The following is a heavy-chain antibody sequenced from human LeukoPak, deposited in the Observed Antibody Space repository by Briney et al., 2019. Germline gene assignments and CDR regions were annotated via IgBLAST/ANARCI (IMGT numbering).Heavy chain of an antibody. Sequence: GGSLRLSCAASGFTFSSYAMHWVRQAPGKGLEYVSAIRSNGGSTYYANSVKGRFTISRDNSKNTLYLQMGSLGAEDMAVYYCAREAYRHYDYWGQGTLVTVSS. CDR3: AREAYRHYDY. J-gene: IGHJ4*02. V-gene: IGHV3-64*01. CDR1: GFTFSSYA. D-gene: IGHD3-16*02. CDR2: IRSNGGST.